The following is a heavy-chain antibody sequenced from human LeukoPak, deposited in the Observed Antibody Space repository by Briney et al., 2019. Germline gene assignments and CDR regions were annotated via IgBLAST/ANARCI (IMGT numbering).Heavy chain of an antibody. Sequence: GGSLRLSCAASGFTFSSYAMSWVRQAPGKGLEWVSAISGSGGSTYYADSVKGRFTISRDNSKNTLYLQVNSLRAEDTAVYYCAKGDIVVVPAALEFDYWGQGTLVTVSS. CDR1: GFTFSSYA. V-gene: IGHV3-23*01. CDR2: ISGSGGST. D-gene: IGHD2-2*01. CDR3: AKGDIVVVPAALEFDY. J-gene: IGHJ4*02.